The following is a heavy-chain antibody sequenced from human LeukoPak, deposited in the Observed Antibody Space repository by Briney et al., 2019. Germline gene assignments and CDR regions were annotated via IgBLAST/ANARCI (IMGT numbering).Heavy chain of an antibody. CDR2: INSDSSYI. CDR3: AREGIAVAGTFLNYFDY. Sequence: GGSLRLSCAASGFTFSSYSMNWVRQAPGKGLEWVSSINSDSSYINYADSVKGRFTISRDTAKNTLYLQMNSLRAEDTAVYYCAREGIAVAGTFLNYFDYWGQGTLVTVSS. J-gene: IGHJ4*02. V-gene: IGHV3-21*01. CDR1: GFTFSSYS. D-gene: IGHD6-19*01.